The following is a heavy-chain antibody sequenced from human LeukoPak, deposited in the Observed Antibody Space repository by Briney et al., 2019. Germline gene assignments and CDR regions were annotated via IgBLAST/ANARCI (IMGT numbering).Heavy chain of an antibody. CDR2: INPRGGST. Sequence: ASVKVSCKASGYTFTKYFMHWVRQAPGQGLEWMGIINPRGGSTGYAQKFQGRITMTTDMSTRTVYMELSSLESGDTAVYYCARRDCVGDCYSNWFDPWGQGTLVTVSS. CDR1: GYTFTKYF. V-gene: IGHV1-46*01. J-gene: IGHJ5*02. CDR3: ARRDCVGDCYSNWFDP. D-gene: IGHD2-21*02.